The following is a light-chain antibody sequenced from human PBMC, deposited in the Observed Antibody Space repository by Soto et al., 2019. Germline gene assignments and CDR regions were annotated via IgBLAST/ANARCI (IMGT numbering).Light chain of an antibody. CDR1: SSDVGGYAY. CDR3: CSYAGSYNLV. V-gene: IGLV2-11*01. J-gene: IGLJ2*01. CDR2: EDI. Sequence: QSALTQPRSVSGSPGQSVTISCTGTSSDVGGYAYVSWYQQHPGKAPTLMIYEDIKRPSGVPDRLSGSKSGNTASLTISGLQAEDEADYYCCSYAGSYNLVFGGGTQLTVL.